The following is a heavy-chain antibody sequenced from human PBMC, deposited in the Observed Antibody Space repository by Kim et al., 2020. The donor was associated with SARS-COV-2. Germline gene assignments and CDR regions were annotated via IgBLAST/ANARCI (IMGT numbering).Heavy chain of an antibody. J-gene: IGHJ2*01. Sequence: AAVKVSCEASGHTFTGSDIHWMRQVPGQGLEWMGRVNTNSGGTNYPQKFQGRVTMTRDTSTRTADMEVSRLTSDDAGVYYCARSDITLARRWFLDVWGRGTLVTVSS. CDR3: ARSDITLARRWFLDV. D-gene: IGHD6-19*01. CDR1: GHTFTGSD. V-gene: IGHV1-2*05. CDR2: VNTNSGGT.